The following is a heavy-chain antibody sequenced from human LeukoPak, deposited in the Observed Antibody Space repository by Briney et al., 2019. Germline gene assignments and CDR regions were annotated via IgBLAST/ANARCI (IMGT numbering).Heavy chain of an antibody. Sequence: ASVKVSCKASPYTFNKYYIHWVRQAPGQGLEWMGVINPSGRSASYAQRFQGRVTMTRDTSTSTVYMDLSSLTSDDTAVYYCARDSVELERRNWFDPWGQGTLSPSPQ. CDR3: ARDSVELERRNWFDP. CDR2: INPSGRSA. V-gene: IGHV1-46*02. D-gene: IGHD1-1*01. J-gene: IGHJ5*02. CDR1: PYTFNKYY.